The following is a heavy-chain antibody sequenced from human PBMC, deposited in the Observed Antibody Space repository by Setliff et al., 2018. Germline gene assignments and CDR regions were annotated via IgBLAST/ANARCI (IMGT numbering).Heavy chain of an antibody. CDR1: GYSISSGYY. D-gene: IGHD4-17*01. V-gene: IGHV4-38-2*01. J-gene: IGHJ4*02. CDR2: IYHNGNS. Sequence: SETLSLTCPVSGYSISSGYYWGWIRQPPGKGLEWIGSIYHNGNSYYNPSLKSRVTISVDTSKNQLSLKLNSVTAADTAVYYCARQIGYGDFLYFDYWGQGTLVTVS. CDR3: ARQIGYGDFLYFDY.